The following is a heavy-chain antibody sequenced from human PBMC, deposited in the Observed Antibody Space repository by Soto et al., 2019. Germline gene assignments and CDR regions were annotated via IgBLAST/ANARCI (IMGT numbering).Heavy chain of an antibody. Sequence: QVQLVQSGAEVKKPGASVKVSCKTSGYTFTSYDIHWVRQATGQGPEWMGWMNRNSGNPVYAQKFQGRITMTRNTSMSTAYMELSSLRPEDTAVYYCARTRFGAVAGTWGQGTLVTVSS. CDR2: MNRNSGNP. V-gene: IGHV1-8*01. D-gene: IGHD6-19*01. CDR1: GYTFTSYD. CDR3: ARTRFGAVAGT. J-gene: IGHJ5*02.